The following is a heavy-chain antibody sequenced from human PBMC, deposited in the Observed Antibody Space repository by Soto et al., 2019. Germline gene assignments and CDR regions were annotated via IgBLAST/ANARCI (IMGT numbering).Heavy chain of an antibody. V-gene: IGHV4-39*01. J-gene: IGHJ5*02. CDR2: IHYTGST. Sequence: PSETLSLTCTVSGGSMSSSKYYRAWIRQPPGKGLEWIGSIHYTGSTYYNPSLKSRVTISVDTSKNQFSLKLTSVSAADTAVYYCARRECSGGTCSFDPWGQGTLVTVSS. CDR1: GGSMSSSKYY. CDR3: ARRECSGGTCSFDP. D-gene: IGHD2-15*01.